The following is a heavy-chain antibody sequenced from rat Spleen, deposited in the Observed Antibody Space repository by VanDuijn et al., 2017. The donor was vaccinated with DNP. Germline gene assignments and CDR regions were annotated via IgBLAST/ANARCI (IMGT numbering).Heavy chain of an antibody. D-gene: IGHD4-3*01. CDR1: GLSLTSNS. Sequence: QVQLKESGPGLVQPSQTLSLTCTVSGLSLTSNSVSWIRQPPGKGLEWMGVIWSNGGTDFNPALKPRLSISRDTSKTQVFLEMDSLQTDDTAIYFCTRTGSYKSGYYFDYWGQGVMVTVSS. V-gene: IGHV2-47*01. CDR2: IWSNGGT. CDR3: TRTGSYKSGYYFDY. J-gene: IGHJ2*01.